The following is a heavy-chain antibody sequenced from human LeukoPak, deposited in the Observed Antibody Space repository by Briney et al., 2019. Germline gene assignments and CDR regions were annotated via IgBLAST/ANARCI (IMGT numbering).Heavy chain of an antibody. CDR1: GYSISSGYY. D-gene: IGHD2-15*01. Sequence: SETLSLTCTVSGYSISSGYYWGWIRQPPGKGLEWIGSIYHSGSTYYNPSLKSRVTISVDTSKNQFSLKLSSVTAADTAVYYCARGHCTSGSCSRWFDPWGQGTLVTVSS. CDR2: IYHSGST. CDR3: ARGHCTSGSCSRWFDP. V-gene: IGHV4-38-2*02. J-gene: IGHJ5*02.